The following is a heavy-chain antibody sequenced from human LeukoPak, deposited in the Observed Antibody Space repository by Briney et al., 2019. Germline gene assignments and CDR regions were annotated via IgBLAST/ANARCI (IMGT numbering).Heavy chain of an antibody. V-gene: IGHV1-24*01. J-gene: IGHJ4*02. Sequence: ASVKVSCKVSGHTLSELSMHWVRQAPGQGLEWMGGFDPEDGETLYAQKFQGRVTMTEDTTTDTAYMELTSLRSEDTAVYYCASGGNRRFDYWGQGTLVTVSS. CDR2: FDPEDGET. CDR1: GHTLSELS. CDR3: ASGGNRRFDY. D-gene: IGHD2-15*01.